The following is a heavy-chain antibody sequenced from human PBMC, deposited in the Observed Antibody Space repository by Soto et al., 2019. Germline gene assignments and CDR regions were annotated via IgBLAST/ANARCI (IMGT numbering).Heavy chain of an antibody. CDR3: ARDIVITFGGVASWFDP. V-gene: IGHV1-18*01. D-gene: IGHD3-16*01. J-gene: IGHJ5*02. CDR2: ISAYNGNT. Sequence: GASVKVSCKASGYTFTSYGITWVRQAPGQGLEWMGWISAYNGNTNYAQKLQGRVTMTTDTSTSTAYMELRSLRSDDTAVYYCARDIVITFGGVASWFDPWGEGTLVTV. CDR1: GYTFTSYG.